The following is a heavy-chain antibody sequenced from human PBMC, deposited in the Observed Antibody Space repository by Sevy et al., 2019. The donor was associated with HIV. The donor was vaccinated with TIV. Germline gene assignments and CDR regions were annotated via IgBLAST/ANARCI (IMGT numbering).Heavy chain of an antibody. D-gene: IGHD6-6*01. CDR2: IYYSGST. J-gene: IGHJ6*03. CDR3: SRGLYSSSLSYYYYYYMDV. V-gene: IGHV4-59*01. Sequence: SETLSLTCTVSGGSISSYYWSWIRQPPGKGLEWIGYIYYSGSTNYNPSLKSRVTISVDTSKNQFSLKLSSVTAADTAVYYCSRGLYSSSLSYYYYYYMDVWGKGTTVTVSS. CDR1: GGSISSYY.